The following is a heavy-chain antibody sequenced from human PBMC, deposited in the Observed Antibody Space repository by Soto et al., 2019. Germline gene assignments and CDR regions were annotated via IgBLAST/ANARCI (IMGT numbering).Heavy chain of an antibody. Sequence: EVQLVQSGAEVKKPGESLKISCKGSGYSFTSYWIGWVRQMPGKGLEWMGIIYPGDSDTRYSPSFQGQVTISADKSIXTAYLQWSSLKASDTAMYYCARASDSGSSYSPADSWGQGTLVTVSS. CDR2: IYPGDSDT. J-gene: IGHJ4*02. CDR3: ARASDSGSSYSPADS. CDR1: GYSFTSYW. V-gene: IGHV5-51*01. D-gene: IGHD3-10*01.